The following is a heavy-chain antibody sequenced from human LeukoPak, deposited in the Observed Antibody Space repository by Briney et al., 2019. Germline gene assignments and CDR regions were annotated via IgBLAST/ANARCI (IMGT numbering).Heavy chain of an antibody. J-gene: IGHJ5*02. CDR1: GGSFSGYY. CDR2: TNHSGST. V-gene: IGHV4-34*01. CDR3: ARGPVPAAIYNWFDP. D-gene: IGHD2-2*01. Sequence: SETLSLTCAVYGGSFSGYYWSWIRQPPGKGLEWIGETNHSGSTNYNPSLKSRVTISVDTSKNQFSLKLSSVTAADTAVYYCARGPVPAAIYNWFDPWGQGTLVTVSS.